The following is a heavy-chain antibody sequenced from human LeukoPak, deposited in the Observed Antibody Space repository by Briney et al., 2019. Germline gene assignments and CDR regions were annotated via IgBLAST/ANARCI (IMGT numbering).Heavy chain of an antibody. V-gene: IGHV4-39*07. CDR2: IYYSGIT. Sequence: PSETLSLTCTVSGGSISSSSYYWGWIRQPPGKGLEWIGGIYYSGITYYNPSLKSRVTISVDTSKNQFSLKLSSVTAADTAVYYCARDLPPLSAGTNGFDYWGQGTLVTVSS. J-gene: IGHJ4*02. D-gene: IGHD6-19*01. CDR1: GGSISSSSYY. CDR3: ARDLPPLSAGTNGFDY.